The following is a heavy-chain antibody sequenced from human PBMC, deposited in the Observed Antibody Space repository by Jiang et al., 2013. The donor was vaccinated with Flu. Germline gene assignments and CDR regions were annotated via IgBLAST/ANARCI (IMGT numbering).Heavy chain of an antibody. CDR2: IYYSGST. CDR3: ARTMIVVVTPSYYFDY. CDR1: GGSISSYY. V-gene: IGHV4-59*08. D-gene: IGHD3-22*01. J-gene: IGHJ4*02. Sequence: GSGLVKPSETLSLTCTVSGGSISSYYWSWIRQPPGKGLEWIGYIYYSGSTNYNPSLKSRVTISVDTSKNQFSLKLSSVTAADTAVYYCARTMIVVVTPSYYFDYWGQGTLVTVSS.